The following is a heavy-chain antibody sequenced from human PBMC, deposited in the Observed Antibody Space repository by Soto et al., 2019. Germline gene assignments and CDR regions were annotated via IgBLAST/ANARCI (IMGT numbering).Heavy chain of an antibody. CDR3: ARAYYDSSGYYYHWFAP. D-gene: IGHD3-22*01. CDR1: GFTFSSYG. Sequence: GGSLRLSCAASGFTFSSYGMHWVRQAPGKGLEWVAVIWYDGSNKYYADSVKGRFTISRDNSKNTLYLQMNSLRAEDTAVYYCARAYYDSSGYYYHWFAPWGQGTLVTVSS. J-gene: IGHJ5*02. V-gene: IGHV3-33*01. CDR2: IWYDGSNK.